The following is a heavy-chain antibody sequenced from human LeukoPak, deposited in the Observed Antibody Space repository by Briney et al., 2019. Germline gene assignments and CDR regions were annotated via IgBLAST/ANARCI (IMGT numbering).Heavy chain of an antibody. V-gene: IGHV4-39*07. CDR3: ASNPINELLG. CDR1: GGSISSSSYY. J-gene: IGHJ4*02. D-gene: IGHD4-23*01. CDR2: IYYSGST. Sequence: PSETLSLTCTVSGGSISSSSYYWGWIRQPPGKGLEWIGSIYYSGSTYYNPSLKSRVTISVDTSKNQFSLKLSSVTAADTAVYYCASNPINELLGWGQGTLVTVSS.